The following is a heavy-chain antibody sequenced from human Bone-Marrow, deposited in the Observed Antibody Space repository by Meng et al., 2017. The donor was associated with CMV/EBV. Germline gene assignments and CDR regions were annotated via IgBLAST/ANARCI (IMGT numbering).Heavy chain of an antibody. CDR1: GFTFSSYG. CDR2: IWYDGSNK. V-gene: IGHV3-33*01. D-gene: IGHD1-26*01. CDR3: TRRAWELRGASYYYYKMDV. J-gene: IGHJ6*02. Sequence: GGSLRLSCVASGFTFSSYGMHWVRQAPGKGLEWVAAIWYDGSNKYYADSVKGRFTISRDNSKNTLYLQMNSLKVEDTAVYFCTRRAWELRGASYYYYKMDVWGQGTTVTVSS.